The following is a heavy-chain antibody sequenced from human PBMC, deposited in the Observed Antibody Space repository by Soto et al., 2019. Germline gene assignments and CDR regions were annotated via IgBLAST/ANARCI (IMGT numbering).Heavy chain of an antibody. CDR3: AREFLYYVSSDSYLDY. V-gene: IGHV6-1*01. CDR1: GDSVSGNSAA. D-gene: IGHD3-16*01. CDR2: TYYRSRWYN. J-gene: IGHJ4*02. Sequence: PSQTLSLTCAISGDSVSGNSAAWNWIRQSPSRGLEWLGRTYYRSRWYNDYAVSVKSRITVTPDTSKNQFSLHLNSVTPEDTAVYYCAREFLYYVSSDSYLDYWGKGALVTVS.